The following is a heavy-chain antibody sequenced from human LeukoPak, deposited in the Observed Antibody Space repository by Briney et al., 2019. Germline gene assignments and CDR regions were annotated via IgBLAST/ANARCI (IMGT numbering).Heavy chain of an antibody. D-gene: IGHD3-16*01. J-gene: IGHJ6*03. CDR2: ISGSGSST. Sequence: GGTLRLSCVASGFTFSSYAMSWVRQAPGKGLEWVSPISGSGSSTYYADSVKGRFTISRDNSKNTLYLQMNSLRAEDTAVYYCARHGANYYYYYMDVWGKGTTVTVSS. CDR1: GFTFSSYA. CDR3: ARHGANYYYYYMDV. V-gene: IGHV3-23*01.